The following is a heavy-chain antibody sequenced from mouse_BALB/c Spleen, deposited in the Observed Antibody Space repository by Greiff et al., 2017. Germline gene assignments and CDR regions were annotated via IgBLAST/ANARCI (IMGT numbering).Heavy chain of an antibody. CDR1: GFSLSTSGMS. V-gene: IGHV8-8*01. J-gene: IGHJ4*01. Sequence: QVTLKESGPGILQPSQTLSLTCSFSGFSLSTSGMSVGWIRQPSGKGLEWLAHIWWNDDKYYNPALKSRLTISKDTSNNQVFLKIASVVTADTATYYCARIYYRHAMDYWGQGTAVTVSS. D-gene: IGHD2-12*01. CDR3: ARIYYRHAMDY. CDR2: IWWNDDK.